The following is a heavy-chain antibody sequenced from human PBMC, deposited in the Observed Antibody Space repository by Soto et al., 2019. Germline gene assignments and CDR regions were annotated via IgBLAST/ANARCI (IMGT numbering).Heavy chain of an antibody. CDR1: GGSFSGYY. CDR2: INHSGST. CDR3: ARAIYTAMTNFDY. Sequence: SETLSLTCAVYGGSFSGYYWSWIRQPPGKGLEWIGEINHSGSTNYNPSLKSRVTISVDTSKNQFSLKLSSVTAADTAVYYCARAIYTAMTNFDYWGQGTLVTV. D-gene: IGHD5-18*01. J-gene: IGHJ4*02. V-gene: IGHV4-34*01.